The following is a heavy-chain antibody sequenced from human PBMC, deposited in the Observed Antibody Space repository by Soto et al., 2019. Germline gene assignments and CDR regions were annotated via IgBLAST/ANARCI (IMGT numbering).Heavy chain of an antibody. CDR1: GFTFSSYA. V-gene: IGHV3-23*01. CDR3: AKEGCSSTSCYSTNWFDP. CDR2: ISGSGGST. Sequence: GGSLRLSCAASGFTFSSYAMSWVRQAPGKGLEWVSAISGSGGSTYYADSVKGRFTISRDNSKNTLYLQMNSLRAEDTAVYYCAKEGCSSTSCYSTNWFDPWGQGTLVTVSS. J-gene: IGHJ5*02. D-gene: IGHD2-2*01.